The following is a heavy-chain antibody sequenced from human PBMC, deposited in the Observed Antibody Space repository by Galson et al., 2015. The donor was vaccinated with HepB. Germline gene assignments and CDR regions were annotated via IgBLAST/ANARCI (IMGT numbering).Heavy chain of an antibody. Sequence: SVKVSCKASGYIFTSYGVSWVRQAPGQGLEWMGWISSYSGNTNYGQKFQGRVTMTTDTSTSIAYMELRSLRSDDTAVYYCARSLYYYDSTGIPAHYYHSGMDVWGQGTTVTVSS. D-gene: IGHD3-22*01. CDR3: ARSLYYYDSTGIPAHYYHSGMDV. J-gene: IGHJ6*02. V-gene: IGHV1-18*04. CDR2: ISSYSGNT. CDR1: GYIFTSYG.